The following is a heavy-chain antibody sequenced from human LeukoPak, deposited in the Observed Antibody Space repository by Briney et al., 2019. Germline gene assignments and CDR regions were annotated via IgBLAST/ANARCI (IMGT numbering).Heavy chain of an antibody. D-gene: IGHD3-10*01. Sequence: SVKVSCKASGGTFSSYAISWVRQAPGQGLEWMGGIIPIFGTANYAQKFQGRVTITADKSTSTAYMELSSLRSDDTAVYYCAIEGPTMVRGSSFDYWGQGTLVTVSS. CDR3: AIEGPTMVRGSSFDY. J-gene: IGHJ4*02. CDR1: GGTFSSYA. V-gene: IGHV1-69*06. CDR2: IIPIFGTA.